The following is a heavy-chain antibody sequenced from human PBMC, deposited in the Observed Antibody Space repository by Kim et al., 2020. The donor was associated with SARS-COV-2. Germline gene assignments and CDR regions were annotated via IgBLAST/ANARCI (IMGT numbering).Heavy chain of an antibody. CDR3: ARSCLVDLDY. J-gene: IGHJ4*02. V-gene: IGHV3-30*04. CDR2: ISYDGSNK. D-gene: IGHD3-16*01. CDR1: GFTFSSYA. Sequence: GGSLRLSCAASGFTFSSYAMHWVRQAPGKGLEWVAVISYDGSNKYYADSVKGRFTISRDNSKNTLYLQMNSLRAEDTAVYYCARSCLVDLDYWGQGTLVTVSS.